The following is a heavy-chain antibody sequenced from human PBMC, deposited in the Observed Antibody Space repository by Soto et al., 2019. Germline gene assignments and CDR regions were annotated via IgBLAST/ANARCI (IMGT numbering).Heavy chain of an antibody. V-gene: IGHV1-2*04. CDR2: INLYSGDT. CDR3: PRGGVVTTIDY. Sequence: QVQLVQSGAEVKKPGASVKVSCKTSGYTFTLYYMHWVRQAPGQGLEWMGWINLYSGDTNYAQKFQGWVHMTRDTSISTAYMELSNLKSDDTAVYYCPRGGVVTTIDYWGQGTLVTVSS. J-gene: IGHJ4*02. CDR1: GYTFTLYY. D-gene: IGHD2-21*02.